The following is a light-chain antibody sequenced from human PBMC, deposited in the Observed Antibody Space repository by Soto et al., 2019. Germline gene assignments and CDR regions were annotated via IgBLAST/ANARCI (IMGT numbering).Light chain of an antibody. Sequence: EVVMTQSPATLSVSPWEIATLSCRAIQSVISNYLAWYRQKPGQAPRLLIYGASSRATGIPAKFSGSGSGTEFTLTISSLQSEDFAVYYCQQYNNWPPITFGQGTRLEIK. CDR1: QSVISN. V-gene: IGKV3-15*01. J-gene: IGKJ5*01. CDR2: GAS. CDR3: QQYNNWPPIT.